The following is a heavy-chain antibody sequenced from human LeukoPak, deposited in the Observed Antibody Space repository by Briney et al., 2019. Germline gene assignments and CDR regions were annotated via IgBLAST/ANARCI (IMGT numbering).Heavy chain of an antibody. J-gene: IGHJ4*02. D-gene: IGHD5-18*01. CDR2: INHSGST. CDR1: GGSINVFY. Sequence: SETLSLTCTVSGGSINVFYWSWIRQPAGKGLEWIGEINHSGSTNYNPSLKSRVTISVDTSKNQFSLKLSSVTAADTAVYYCARGTYSFFDYWGQGTLVTVAS. CDR3: ARGTYSFFDY. V-gene: IGHV4-34*01.